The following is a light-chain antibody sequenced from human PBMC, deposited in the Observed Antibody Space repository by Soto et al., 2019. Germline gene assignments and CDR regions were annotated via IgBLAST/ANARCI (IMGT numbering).Light chain of an antibody. Sequence: DIQMTQSPSTLSASVGDRVTITCRASQSISTWLAWYQQKPGKAPNVLIYDASSLQSGVPSRFSGSGSGTEFALTISSLQPDDFATYYCQQYHSYPWTFGQGTKVEIK. CDR1: QSISTW. J-gene: IGKJ1*01. CDR2: DAS. V-gene: IGKV1-5*01. CDR3: QQYHSYPWT.